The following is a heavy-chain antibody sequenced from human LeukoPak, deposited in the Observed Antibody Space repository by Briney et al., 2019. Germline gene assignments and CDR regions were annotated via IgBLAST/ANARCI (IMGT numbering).Heavy chain of an antibody. V-gene: IGHV5-51*01. CDR3: ARHKREGPSSDRTLDY. D-gene: IGHD6-6*01. CDR2: IYPGDSDT. J-gene: IGHJ4*02. Sequence: GESVKISCKGSGYSFTSYWIGWVRQMPGKGLEWVGIIYPGDSDTRYSPSFQGQVTISADKSISTAYLQWSSLKASDTAMYYCARHKREGPSSDRTLDYWGQGTLVTVSS. CDR1: GYSFTSYW.